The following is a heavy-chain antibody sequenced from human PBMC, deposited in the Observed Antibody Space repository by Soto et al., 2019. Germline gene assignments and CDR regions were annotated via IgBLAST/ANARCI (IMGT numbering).Heavy chain of an antibody. J-gene: IGHJ5*02. D-gene: IGHD3-10*01. CDR2: IIPIFGTA. Sequence: SVKVSGKASGGTFSTYAINWVRQAPGQGLEWMGGIIPIFGTANYAQKFQGRVTIIVDESTNTTYMELSSLRSEDTAVYYCARDFGFEETYNWLDPWGQGTPVTVSS. V-gene: IGHV1-69*13. CDR1: GGTFSTYA. CDR3: ARDFGFEETYNWLDP.